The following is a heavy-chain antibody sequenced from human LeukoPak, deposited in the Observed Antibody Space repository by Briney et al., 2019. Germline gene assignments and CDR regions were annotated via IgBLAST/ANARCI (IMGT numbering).Heavy chain of an antibody. V-gene: IGHV1-69*06. CDR3: VYIEYSSSWYVDY. D-gene: IGHD6-13*01. J-gene: IGHJ4*02. CDR1: GGTFSSYA. Sequence: SVKVSCRASGGTFSSYAVSWVRQAPGQGLEWMGGIIPIFGTANYAQKFQGRVTITADKSTSTAYMELSSLRSEDTAVYYCVYIEYSSSWYVDYWGQGTLVTVSS. CDR2: IIPIFGTA.